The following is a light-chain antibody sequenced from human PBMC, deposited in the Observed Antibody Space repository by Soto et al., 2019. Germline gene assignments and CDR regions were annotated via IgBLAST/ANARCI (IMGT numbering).Light chain of an antibody. J-gene: IGKJ3*01. CDR3: QQYGRSPPEFT. CDR2: GAS. V-gene: IGKV3-20*01. CDR1: QTISSNY. Sequence: EIVLTQSPGTLSLSAGERATLSCRASQTISSNYLAWYQQKPGQAPRLLIFGASYSATGIPDRFSGSGSGTDITLTISRLEPEDFAVYYCQQYGRSPPEFTFGPGTKVDIK.